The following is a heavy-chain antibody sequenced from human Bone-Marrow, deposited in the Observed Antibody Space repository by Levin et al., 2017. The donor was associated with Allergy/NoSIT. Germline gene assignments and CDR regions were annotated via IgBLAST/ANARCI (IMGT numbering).Heavy chain of an antibody. V-gene: IGHV3-49*04. D-gene: IGHD5-12*01. CDR1: GFIFANYA. CDR3: TRGYSGYYAEHFYH. Sequence: GGSLRLSCTASGFIFANYAMSWVRQAPGKGLEWVSFIRNKEYGEKTEYAASVRGRFTISRDDSTSLVYLQMNSLTTEDTAVYYCTRGYSGYYAEHFYHWGQGTLVAVSS. J-gene: IGHJ1*01. CDR2: IRNKEYGEKT.